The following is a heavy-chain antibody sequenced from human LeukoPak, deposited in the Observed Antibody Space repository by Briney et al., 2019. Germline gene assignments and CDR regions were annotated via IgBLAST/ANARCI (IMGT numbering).Heavy chain of an antibody. CDR3: GRAREYSYGCSDY. J-gene: IGHJ4*02. CDR1: GFTFSNYR. D-gene: IGHD5-18*01. CDR2: ISCSGSVI. V-gene: IGHV3-48*02. Sequence: GGSLPLTCAASGFTFSNYRLNWVRQAPGRGLEWVAYISCSGSVIDYADSVRGRSTLSSHNDKNSLYLQMNSLRDDDTTEYCCGRAREYSYGCSDYWGQGTLVTVSS.